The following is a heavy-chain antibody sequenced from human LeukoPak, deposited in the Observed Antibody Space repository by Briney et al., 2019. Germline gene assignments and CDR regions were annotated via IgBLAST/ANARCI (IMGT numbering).Heavy chain of an antibody. J-gene: IGHJ4*02. V-gene: IGHV3-21*01. D-gene: IGHD6-13*01. Sequence: GGSLRLSCAASGFTFSSYSMNWVRQAPGKGLEWVSSISSSSSYIYHADSVKGRFTISRDNAKNSLYLQMNSLRAEDTAVYYCARSIAAAEFDYWGQGTLVTVSS. CDR2: ISSSSSYI. CDR3: ARSIAAAEFDY. CDR1: GFTFSSYS.